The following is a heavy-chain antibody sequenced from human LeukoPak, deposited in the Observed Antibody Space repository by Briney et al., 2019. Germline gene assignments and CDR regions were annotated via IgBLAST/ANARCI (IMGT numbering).Heavy chain of an antibody. Sequence: GESLRLSCAASGFTFSSYSMNSVRQAPGKGLEWVSYISSASNTIYYAGSVKGRFTTSRDNAKNSLYLQMNSLRAEDTAMYYCSRDGWFGDYNWFDPWGQGTLVTVSS. D-gene: IGHD3-10*01. CDR2: ISSASNTI. V-gene: IGHV3-48*01. J-gene: IGHJ5*02. CDR1: GFTFSSYS. CDR3: SRDGWFGDYNWFDP.